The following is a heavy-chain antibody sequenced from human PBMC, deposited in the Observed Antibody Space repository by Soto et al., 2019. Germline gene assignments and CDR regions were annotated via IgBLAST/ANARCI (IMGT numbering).Heavy chain of an antibody. CDR2: IYYSGST. J-gene: IGHJ5*02. CDR3: ARGVPYSYGYVPWFDP. V-gene: IGHV4-61*01. Sequence: SETLSLTCTVSGGSVSSGSYYWSWIRQPPGKGLEWIGYIYYSGSTNYNPSLKSRVTISVDTSKNQFSLKLSSVTAADTAVYYCARGVPYSYGYVPWFDPWGQGTLVTVSS. D-gene: IGHD5-18*01. CDR1: GGSVSSGSYY.